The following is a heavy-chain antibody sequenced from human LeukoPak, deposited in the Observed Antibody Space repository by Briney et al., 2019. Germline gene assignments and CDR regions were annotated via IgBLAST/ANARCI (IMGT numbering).Heavy chain of an antibody. V-gene: IGHV3-30*02. CDR3: ARETYYYGSGSYPDY. J-gene: IGHJ4*02. CDR1: GFTFSSYG. Sequence: PGGSLRLSCAASGFTFSSYGMHWVRQAPGKGLEWVAFIRYDGSNKYYADSVKGRFTISRDNSKNTLYLQMNSLRAEDTAVYYCARETYYYGSGSYPDYWGQGTLVTVSS. CDR2: IRYDGSNK. D-gene: IGHD3-10*01.